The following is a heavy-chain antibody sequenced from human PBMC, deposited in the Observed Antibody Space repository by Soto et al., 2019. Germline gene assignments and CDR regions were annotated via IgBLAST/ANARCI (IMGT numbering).Heavy chain of an antibody. Sequence: SVKVSCKASGGTFSSYAISWVRQAPGQGLEWMGGIIPIFGTANYAQKFQGRVTITADESTSTAYMELSSLRSEDTAVYYCARDKGTGDYALDYYYGMDVWGQGTTVTVSS. J-gene: IGHJ6*02. V-gene: IGHV1-69*13. CDR1: GGTFSSYA. D-gene: IGHD4-17*01. CDR3: ARDKGTGDYALDYYYGMDV. CDR2: IIPIFGTA.